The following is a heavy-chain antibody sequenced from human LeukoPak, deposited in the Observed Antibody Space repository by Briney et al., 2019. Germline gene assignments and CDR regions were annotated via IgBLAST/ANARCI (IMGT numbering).Heavy chain of an antibody. CDR3: ARDRAVTQDWVEFDP. CDR1: GFNVSNYY. D-gene: IGHD4-17*01. V-gene: IGHV3-66*03. CDR2: IRDSGEP. Sequence: PGGSLRLSCAGFGFNVSNYYMSWVRQAPGKGLEWVSLIRDSGEPFYADSVRGRFTVSRDNSKNTMYLQVNRLRVEDTAVYFCARDRAVTQDWVEFDPWGQGTLVTVSP. J-gene: IGHJ5*02.